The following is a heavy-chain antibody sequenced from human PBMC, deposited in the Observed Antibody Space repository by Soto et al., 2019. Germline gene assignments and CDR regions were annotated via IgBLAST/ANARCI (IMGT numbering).Heavy chain of an antibody. CDR1: GFTFSSYS. V-gene: IGHV3-21*01. D-gene: IGHD3-22*01. Sequence: VGALRLSGAASGFTFSSYSMNWVRQAPGKGLEGGSSISSRSSYIYYADSVKGRFTISRDNAKNSLYLQMNSLRAEGTAVYYCARYARGYEYYYDSSGYYAPFDYWGQGTLVTVSS. J-gene: IGHJ4*02. CDR2: ISSRSSYI. CDR3: ARYARGYEYYYDSSGYYAPFDY.